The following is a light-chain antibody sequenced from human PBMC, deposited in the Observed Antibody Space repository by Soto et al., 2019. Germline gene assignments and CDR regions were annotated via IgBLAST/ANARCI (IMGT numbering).Light chain of an antibody. CDR2: DGS. CDR3: RSYTRSSTLVV. V-gene: IGLV2-14*01. J-gene: IGLJ2*01. CDR1: SRYVGGYNY. Sequence: QSALTQPASVSGSPGQSITISCTGTSRYVGGYNYVSWYQQHPGKAPKLMIYDGSNRPSVVSNRLSGSNSGNTASLTISGLLAEDEDDYYCRSYTRSSTLVVFGGGTKLTVL.